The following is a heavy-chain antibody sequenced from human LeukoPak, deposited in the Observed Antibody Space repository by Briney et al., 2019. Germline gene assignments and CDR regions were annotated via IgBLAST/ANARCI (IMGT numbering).Heavy chain of an antibody. J-gene: IGHJ6*03. CDR3: ARDQGLGPATIYYYMDV. CDR2: INPNSGGT. CDR1: GYTFTDYF. D-gene: IGHD2-2*01. Sequence: ASVKVSCKASGYTFTDYFMHWVRQAPGQGLEWMGWINPNSGGTNYAQKFQGRVTMTRDTSISTVYTELSRLRSDDTAVYYCARDQGLGPATIYYYMDVWGKGTTVTVSS. V-gene: IGHV1-2*02.